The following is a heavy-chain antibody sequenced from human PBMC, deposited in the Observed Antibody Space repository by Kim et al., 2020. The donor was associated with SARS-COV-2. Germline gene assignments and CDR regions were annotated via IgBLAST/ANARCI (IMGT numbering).Heavy chain of an antibody. CDR3: ARRTYGSGSYLSAFDI. D-gene: IGHD3-10*01. Sequence: KFQGRVTITADESTSTAYMELSSLRSEDTAVYYCARRTYGSGSYLSAFDIWGQGTMVTVSS. J-gene: IGHJ3*02. V-gene: IGHV1-69*01.